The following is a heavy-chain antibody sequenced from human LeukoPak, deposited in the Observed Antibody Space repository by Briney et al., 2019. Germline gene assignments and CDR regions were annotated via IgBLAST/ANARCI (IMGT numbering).Heavy chain of an antibody. J-gene: IGHJ4*02. D-gene: IGHD2-15*01. CDR1: GFTFSSYD. CDR3: ARAIADGYIDY. V-gene: IGHV3-13*01. Sequence: GGSLRLSCAASGFTFSSYDMHWVRQATGKGLEWVSAIGTAGDTYYPGSVKGRFTISRENAKNSLYLQMNSLRAGDTAVYYCARAIADGYIDYWGQGTLVTVSS. CDR2: IGTAGDT.